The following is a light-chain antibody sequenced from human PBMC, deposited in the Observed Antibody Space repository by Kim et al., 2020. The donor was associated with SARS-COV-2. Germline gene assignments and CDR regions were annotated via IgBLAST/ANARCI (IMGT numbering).Light chain of an antibody. Sequence: EIVLTQSPGTLSLSPGESATLSCRASQSISGSYLAWYQQKPGQAPRLLMYGTSRRATGIPDRFSGSGSGTDFTLTISRLDPEDFAVYYCQQHGSSLLTFGGGTKVDIK. J-gene: IGKJ4*01. CDR1: QSISGSY. V-gene: IGKV3-20*01. CDR3: QQHGSSLLT. CDR2: GTS.